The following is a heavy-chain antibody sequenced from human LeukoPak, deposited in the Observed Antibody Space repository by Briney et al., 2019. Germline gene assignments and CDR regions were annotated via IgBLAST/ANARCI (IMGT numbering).Heavy chain of an antibody. J-gene: IGHJ4*02. Sequence: ASVKVSCKASGYTFTGYYMHWVRQAPGQGLEWMGWINPNSGGTNYAQKFQGRVTMTRDTSISTAYMELSRLRSDDTALYYCARCYGSGHYYFDYWGQGTLVTVSS. CDR2: INPNSGGT. V-gene: IGHV1-2*02. CDR3: ARCYGSGHYYFDY. CDR1: GYTFTGYY. D-gene: IGHD3-10*01.